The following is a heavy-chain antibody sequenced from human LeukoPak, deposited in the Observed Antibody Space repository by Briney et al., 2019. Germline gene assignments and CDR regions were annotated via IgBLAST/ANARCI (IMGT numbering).Heavy chain of an antibody. CDR1: GFTLSSYA. CDR2: ISGSGGST. Sequence: GGSLRLSCAASGFTLSSYAMSWVRQAPGKGLEWVSAISGSGGSTYYADSVEGRFTISRDNAKNTLYLQMNSLRAEDTTVYYCAREGLNCSSSSCQRATFDYWGRGTLVTVSS. J-gene: IGHJ4*02. V-gene: IGHV3-23*01. D-gene: IGHD2-2*01. CDR3: AREGLNCSSSSCQRATFDY.